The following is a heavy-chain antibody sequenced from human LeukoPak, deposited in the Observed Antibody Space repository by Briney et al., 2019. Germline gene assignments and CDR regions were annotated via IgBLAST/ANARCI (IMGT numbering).Heavy chain of an antibody. CDR1: GYTFTSYW. D-gene: IGHD1-1*01. Sequence: GESLKISCKGSGYTFTSYWIGWVRQMPGKGLEWMGIIYPGDSDTRYSASFQGLVTISADKSIRTAYLQWSSLKASDTAMYYCGRQGNTYGHLEIWGQGALVTVSS. J-gene: IGHJ4*02. CDR3: GRQGNTYGHLEI. CDR2: IYPGDSDT. V-gene: IGHV5-51*01.